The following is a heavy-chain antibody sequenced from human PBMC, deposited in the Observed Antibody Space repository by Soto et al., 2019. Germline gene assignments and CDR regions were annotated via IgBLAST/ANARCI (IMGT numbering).Heavy chain of an antibody. CDR2: MSYSGYT. CDR3: ATQGFGVLHGLVDV. CDR1: GGSISSISNHY. Sequence: SDTLSLSCTVSGGSISSISNHYCGWIRLPPGKGLEWIGYMSYSGYTSYNPSLKSRVIISVDTSKNQFSLNLTSVTAADTAVYYCATQGFGVLHGLVDVWGQGTTVT. J-gene: IGHJ6*02. V-gene: IGHV4-61*05. D-gene: IGHD3-10*01.